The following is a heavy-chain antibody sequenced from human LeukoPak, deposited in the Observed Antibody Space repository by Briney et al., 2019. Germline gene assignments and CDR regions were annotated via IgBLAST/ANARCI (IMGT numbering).Heavy chain of an antibody. CDR2: IIPILGIT. D-gene: IGHD3-22*01. Sequence: SVKVSCKASGGTFSSYAISWVRQAPGQGLEWMGRIIPILGITNYAQKFQGRVTITADKSTSTAYMGLSSLRSEDTAVYYRARERYYYDSSGYHYFDYWGQGTLVTVSS. V-gene: IGHV1-69*04. J-gene: IGHJ4*02. CDR1: GGTFSSYA. CDR3: ARERYYYDSSGYHYFDY.